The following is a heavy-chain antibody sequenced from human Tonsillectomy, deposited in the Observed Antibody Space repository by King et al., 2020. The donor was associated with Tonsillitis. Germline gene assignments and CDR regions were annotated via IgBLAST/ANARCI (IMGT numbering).Heavy chain of an antibody. V-gene: IGHV1-18*01. J-gene: IGHJ4*02. CDR3: ARGLGGKATAHLLFDY. D-gene: IGHD1-26*01. CDR1: GYTFINYG. Sequence: MQLVQSGDEVKKPGASVKVSCKASGYTFINYGISWVRQAPGQGLEWMGWISAHNGNTNYAQKLQGRVTMTTDTSTSTAYMELRSLRSDDTAVYYCARGLGGKATAHLLFDYWGQGTLVTVSS. CDR2: ISAHNGNT.